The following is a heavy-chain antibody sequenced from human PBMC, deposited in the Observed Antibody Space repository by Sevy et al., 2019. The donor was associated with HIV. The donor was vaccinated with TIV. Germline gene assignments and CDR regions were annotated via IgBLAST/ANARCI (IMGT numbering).Heavy chain of an antibody. CDR2: IWYDGSNK. Sequence: GSLRLSCAASGFTFSSYGMHWVRQAPGKGLEWVAVIWYDGSNKYYADSVKGRFTISRDNSKNTLYLQMNSLRAEDKAVYYCATEDYGGNPDFDYWGQGTLVTVSS. V-gene: IGHV3-33*01. D-gene: IGHD4-17*01. CDR1: GFTFSSYG. J-gene: IGHJ4*02. CDR3: ATEDYGGNPDFDY.